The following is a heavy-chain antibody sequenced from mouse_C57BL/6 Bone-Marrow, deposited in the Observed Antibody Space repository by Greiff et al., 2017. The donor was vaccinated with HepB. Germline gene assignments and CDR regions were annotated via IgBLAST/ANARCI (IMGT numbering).Heavy chain of an antibody. V-gene: IGHV1-55*01. CDR3: ATRGLLKDYFDY. D-gene: IGHD2-14*01. J-gene: IGHJ2*01. CDR2: IYPGSGST. Sequence: QVQLKQSGAELVKPGASVKMSCKASGYTFTSYWITWVKQRPGQGLEWIGDIYPGSGSTNYNEKFKSKATLTVDTSSSTAYMQLSSLTSEDSAVYYCATRGLLKDYFDYWGQGTTLTVSS. CDR1: GYTFTSYW.